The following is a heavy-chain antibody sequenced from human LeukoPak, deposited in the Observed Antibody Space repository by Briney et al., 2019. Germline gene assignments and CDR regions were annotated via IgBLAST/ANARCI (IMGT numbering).Heavy chain of an antibody. CDR1: GFTFSSYS. CDR3: AREGPTVTFDF. CDR2: ISSSSSYI. D-gene: IGHD4-17*01. V-gene: IGHV3-21*01. Sequence: GGSLRLSCAASGFTFSSYSMNWVRQAPGKGLEWVSSISSSSSYIYYADSVKGRFTISRDNAKNSLYLQMNSLRAEDTAVYYCAREGPTVTFDFWGQGTLVTVSS. J-gene: IGHJ4*02.